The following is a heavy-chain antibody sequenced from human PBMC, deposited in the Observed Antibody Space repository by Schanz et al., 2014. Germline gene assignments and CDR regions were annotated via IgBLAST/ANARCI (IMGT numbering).Heavy chain of an antibody. CDR1: GYSFTTYD. Sequence: QVQLVQSGAEVKKPGASVRVSCKASGYSFTTYDVNWVRQATGQGLEWMGWMNPTTGTRGYAQNFQGRAAIPRDTSLKTAYMEMTDLKFEDAGIYSCAIHSGDLPVWGQGTPIAVSS. J-gene: IGHJ4*01. CDR3: AIHSGDLPV. V-gene: IGHV1-8*01. D-gene: IGHD4-17*01. CDR2: MNPTTGTR.